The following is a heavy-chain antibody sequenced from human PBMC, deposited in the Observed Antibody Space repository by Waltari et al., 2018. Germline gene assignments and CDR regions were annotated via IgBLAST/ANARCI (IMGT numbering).Heavy chain of an antibody. D-gene: IGHD2-2*01. CDR1: GVSISSHF. CDR3: ARNQNGAFDV. CDR2: IRTSGVT. V-gene: IGHV4-4*07. J-gene: IGHJ3*01. Sequence: QVQLQESGPGLVKPPETLSLTCTVPGVSISSHFRTWIRQPAGKGLEGVGRIRTSGVTDYSPSLKSRVTMSVDTSKNQFSLRLSSVTAADTAVYYCARNQNGAFDVWGQGTRVTVSS.